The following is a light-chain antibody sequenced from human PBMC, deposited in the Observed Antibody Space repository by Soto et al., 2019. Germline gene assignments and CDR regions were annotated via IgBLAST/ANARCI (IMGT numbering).Light chain of an antibody. CDR1: QSISTY. V-gene: IGKV1-39*01. CDR2: AAS. CDR3: QQSYITPLT. Sequence: DIQMTQSPSSLSASVGDRVTITCRASQSISTYLNWYQQKPGKAPKLLIYAASSLQSEVPSRVSGSGSGTHFTLPISSLQPEDFATYYCQQSYITPLTFGGGTKVEIK. J-gene: IGKJ4*01.